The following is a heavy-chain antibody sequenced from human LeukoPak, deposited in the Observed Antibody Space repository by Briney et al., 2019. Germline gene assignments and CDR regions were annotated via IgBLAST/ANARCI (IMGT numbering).Heavy chain of an antibody. CDR1: GFTFSSFW. Sequence: GGSLGLSCAASGFTFSSFWMSRVRQAPGEGLEWVANIKQDGSEEYFVDSVKGRFTTSRDNAKNSLYLQMNSLRAEDTAVYYCAREYYDSSGYSDYWGQGTLVTVSS. V-gene: IGHV3-7*01. D-gene: IGHD3-22*01. J-gene: IGHJ4*02. CDR2: IKQDGSEE. CDR3: AREYYDSSGYSDY.